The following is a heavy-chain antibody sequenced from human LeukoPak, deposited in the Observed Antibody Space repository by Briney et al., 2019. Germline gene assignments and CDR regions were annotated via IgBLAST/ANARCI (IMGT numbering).Heavy chain of an antibody. Sequence: GPSLRLSCTSSGFTFSGAWMTWLREAPGKGLEWVANIREDGNEKNYVDSETGRVTISRDKANNSLFLQMSNLRHDDTAIYYCARHVGISFWGQGTLVTVSS. CDR1: GFTFSGAW. D-gene: IGHD7-27*01. CDR2: IREDGNEK. V-gene: IGHV3-7*01. J-gene: IGHJ4*02. CDR3: ARHVGISF.